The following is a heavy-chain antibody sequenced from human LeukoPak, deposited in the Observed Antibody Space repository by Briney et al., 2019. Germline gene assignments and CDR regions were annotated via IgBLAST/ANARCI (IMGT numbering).Heavy chain of an antibody. CDR2: ISAYNGNT. CDR1: GGTFSSYA. V-gene: IGHV1-18*01. CDR3: AIAGYLPLDY. D-gene: IGHD1-1*01. J-gene: IGHJ4*02. Sequence: ASVKVSCKASGGTFSSYAISWVRQAPGQGLEWMGWISAYNGNTNYAQKLQGRVTMTTDKSTSTAYMELRSLRSDDTAVYYCAIAGYLPLDYWGQGTLVTVSS.